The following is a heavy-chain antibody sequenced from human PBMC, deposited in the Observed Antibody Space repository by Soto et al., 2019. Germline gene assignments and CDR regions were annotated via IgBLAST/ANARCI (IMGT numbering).Heavy chain of an antibody. CDR3: ARDATYYDFWSGYYSGTQTNWFDP. D-gene: IGHD3-3*01. J-gene: IGHJ5*02. Sequence: GGSLRLSCAASGFTFSTYAMSWVRQAPGKGLEWVSAISGSGSSTYYADSVKGRFTISRDNSKNTLYLQMNSLRAEDTAVYYCARDATYYDFWSGYYSGTQTNWFDPWGQGTLVTVSS. CDR2: ISGSGSST. V-gene: IGHV3-23*01. CDR1: GFTFSTYA.